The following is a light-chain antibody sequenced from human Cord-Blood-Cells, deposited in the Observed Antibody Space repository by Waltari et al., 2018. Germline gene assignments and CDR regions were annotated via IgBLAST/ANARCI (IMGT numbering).Light chain of an antibody. CDR3: CSYAGSYTYVE. V-gene: IGLV2-11*01. Sequence: QSALTQPRSVSGSPGQSVTISCTGTSSDVGGYNYVSWYQQHPGKAPKLMIYDVSKRPSGVPDRFSGSKSGNTASLTISGLQAEDEADYYCCSYAGSYTYVEFGGGTKLTV. CDR1: SSDVGGYNY. J-gene: IGLJ2*01. CDR2: DVS.